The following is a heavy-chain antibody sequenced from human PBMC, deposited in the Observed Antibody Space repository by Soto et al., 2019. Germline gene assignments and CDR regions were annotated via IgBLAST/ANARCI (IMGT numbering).Heavy chain of an antibody. V-gene: IGHV3-11*01. CDR2: ISSSGSTI. CDR3: ARDRPDIAAAANDAFDI. D-gene: IGHD6-13*01. CDR1: GFTFSDYY. Sequence: GGSLRLSCAASGFTFSDYYMSWIRQAPGKGLEWVSYISSSGSTIYYADSVKGRFTISRDNAKNSLYLQMNSLRAEDTAVYYCARDRPDIAAAANDAFDIWGQGTMVTVSS. J-gene: IGHJ3*02.